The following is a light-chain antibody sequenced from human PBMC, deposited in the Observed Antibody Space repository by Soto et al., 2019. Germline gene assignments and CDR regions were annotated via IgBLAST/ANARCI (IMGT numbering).Light chain of an antibody. J-gene: IGKJ5*01. CDR1: QGINSW. V-gene: IGKV1D-16*01. CDR2: AAS. CDR3: QQYNSYSYT. Sequence: DLQMTQSPSSVSASVGDRVTMTCRASQGINSWLAWYQQKPGKAPKLLIYAASNLQSGVPSRFSGSGSGTEFTLTISSLQPDDCETYYCQQYNSYSYTFGQGTRLEIK.